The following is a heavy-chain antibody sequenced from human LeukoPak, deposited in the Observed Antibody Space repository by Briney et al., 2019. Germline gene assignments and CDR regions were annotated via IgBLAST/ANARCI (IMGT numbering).Heavy chain of an antibody. D-gene: IGHD3-9*01. V-gene: IGHV1-18*01. CDR1: GYTFTSCG. CDR3: ARDLPILTGYYSDFDY. Sequence: ASVKFSCKASGYTFTSCGISWVRQAPGQGLEWMGWISAYNGNTNYAQKLQGRVTMTTDTSTSTAYMELRSLRSDDTAVYYCARDLPILTGYYSDFDYWGQGTLVTVSS. CDR2: ISAYNGNT. J-gene: IGHJ4*02.